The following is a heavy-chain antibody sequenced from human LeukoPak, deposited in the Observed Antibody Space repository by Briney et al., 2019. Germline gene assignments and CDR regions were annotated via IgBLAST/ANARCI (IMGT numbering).Heavy chain of an antibody. Sequence: SETLSLTCTVSGGSISSSSYYWGWIRQPPGKGLEWIGSIYYSGSTYYNPSLKSRVTISVDTSKNQFSLKLSSVTAADTAVYYCARDLVYPHDPWGQGTLVTVSS. V-gene: IGHV4-39*07. CDR3: ARDLVYPHDP. D-gene: IGHD2/OR15-2a*01. CDR1: GGSISSSSYY. CDR2: IYYSGST. J-gene: IGHJ5*02.